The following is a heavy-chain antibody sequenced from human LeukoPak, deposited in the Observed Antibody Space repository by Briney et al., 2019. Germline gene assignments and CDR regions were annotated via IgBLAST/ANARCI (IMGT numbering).Heavy chain of an antibody. Sequence: GGSLRLSCAASGFTFSSYSMNWVRQAPGKGLVWVSRINSDGSSTSYADSVKGRFTISRDNAKNTLYLQMNSLRAEDTAVYYCARAPVEELEQPDYYYYYMDVWGKGTTVTISS. CDR2: INSDGSST. J-gene: IGHJ6*03. CDR1: GFTFSSYS. D-gene: IGHD1/OR15-1a*01. CDR3: ARAPVEELEQPDYYYYYMDV. V-gene: IGHV3-74*01.